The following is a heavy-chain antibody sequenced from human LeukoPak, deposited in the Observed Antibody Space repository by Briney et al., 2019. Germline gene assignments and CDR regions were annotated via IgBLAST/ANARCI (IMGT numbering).Heavy chain of an antibody. CDR2: IHPHSGGT. D-gene: IGHD5-18*01. V-gene: IGHV1-2*02. CDR3: ARLGTGYSLSY. Sequence: ASVKVSFKASGYSFTAYSIVWVRQAPGQGLEWMGWIHPHSGGTAYGKTFQGRVTMTRDTSISTAYMELNSLGRDDAAVYYCARLGTGYSLSYWGQGTLVTVSS. CDR1: GYSFTAYS. J-gene: IGHJ4*02.